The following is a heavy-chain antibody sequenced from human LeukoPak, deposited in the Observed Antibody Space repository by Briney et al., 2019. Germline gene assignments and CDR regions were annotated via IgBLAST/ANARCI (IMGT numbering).Heavy chain of an antibody. CDR1: GYTFTSYD. V-gene: IGHV1-8*01. J-gene: IGHJ4*02. D-gene: IGHD5-12*01. CDR2: MNPNSGNT. CDR3: ARGRPQRYKDRYYFDY. Sequence: GASVTVSCKASGYTFTSYDINWVRQATGQGLEWMGWMNPNSGNTGYAQKFQGRVTMTRNTSISTAYMELSSLRSEGTAVYYCARGRPQRYKDRYYFDYWGQGTLVTVSS.